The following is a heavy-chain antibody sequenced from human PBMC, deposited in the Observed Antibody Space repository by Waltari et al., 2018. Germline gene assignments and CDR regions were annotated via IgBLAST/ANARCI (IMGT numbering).Heavy chain of an antibody. CDR2: FDPEDGEK. D-gene: IGHD3-22*01. J-gene: IGHJ5*02. Sequence: QVQLVQSGAEVKKPGASVKVSCKVSGYTLTELSMHWVRQAPGKGLEWMGGFDPEDGEKIYEQKFQGRGTMTEDTSTDTAYMELSSLRSEDTAVYYCASYSGYYGGGGFDPWGQGTLVTVSS. CDR3: ASYSGYYGGGGFDP. CDR1: GYTLTELS. V-gene: IGHV1-24*01.